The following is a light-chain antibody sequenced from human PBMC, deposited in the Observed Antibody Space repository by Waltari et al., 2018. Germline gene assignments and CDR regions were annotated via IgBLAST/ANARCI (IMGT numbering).Light chain of an antibody. V-gene: IGKV4-1*01. CDR2: WAS. Sequence: DIVLTQSPDYLPVSLGERATINCKSSPSVVFSSNNKNYLAWYQQKPGQPPKLLITWASTRESGVPDRFSGSGSETDFTLTISSLQAEDVAVYYCQQCYTFPYTFGQGTKLEIK. CDR3: QQCYTFPYT. CDR1: PSVVFSSNNKNY. J-gene: IGKJ2*01.